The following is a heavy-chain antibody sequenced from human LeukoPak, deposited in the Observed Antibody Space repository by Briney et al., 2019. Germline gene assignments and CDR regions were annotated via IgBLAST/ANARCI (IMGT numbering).Heavy chain of an antibody. D-gene: IGHD6-19*01. Sequence: ASVKVSCKASGYAFTSSAISWVRQAPGQGLEWMGWIAVYNGNTNYAQKLQGRVTMTTDTSTRTAYMELRSLRSDDTAVYYCARGRITVAGDCDYWGQGTLVTVSS. V-gene: IGHV1-18*01. CDR2: IAVYNGNT. CDR3: ARGRITVAGDCDY. J-gene: IGHJ4*02. CDR1: GYAFTSSA.